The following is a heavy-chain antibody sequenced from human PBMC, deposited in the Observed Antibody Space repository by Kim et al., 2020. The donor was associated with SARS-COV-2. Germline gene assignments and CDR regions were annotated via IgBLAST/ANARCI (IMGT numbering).Heavy chain of an antibody. D-gene: IGHD3-10*01. CDR3: ARHLWFGESPFDY. CDR1: GGSISSYY. J-gene: IGHJ4*02. Sequence: SETLSLTCTVSGGSISSYYWSWIRQPPGKGLEWIGYIYYSGSTNYNPSLKSRVTISVDTSKNQFSLKLSSVTAADTAVYYCARHLWFGESPFDYWGQGTLVTVSS. V-gene: IGHV4-59*08. CDR2: IYYSGST.